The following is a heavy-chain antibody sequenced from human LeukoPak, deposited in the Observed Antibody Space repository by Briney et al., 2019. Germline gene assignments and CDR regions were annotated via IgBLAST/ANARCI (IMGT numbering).Heavy chain of an antibody. V-gene: IGHV4-30-2*01. Sequence: KPSQTLSLTCAVSGGSISSGGYSWSWIRQPPGKGLEWIVYIYHSGNTYYNPSLKSRVTTTVDRSKNQFSLKLSSVTAADTAVYYCARKIAGAGTDDAFDIWGQGTIVTVSS. CDR3: ARKIAGAGTDDAFDI. CDR1: GGSISSGGYS. J-gene: IGHJ3*02. CDR2: IYHSGNT. D-gene: IGHD6-13*01.